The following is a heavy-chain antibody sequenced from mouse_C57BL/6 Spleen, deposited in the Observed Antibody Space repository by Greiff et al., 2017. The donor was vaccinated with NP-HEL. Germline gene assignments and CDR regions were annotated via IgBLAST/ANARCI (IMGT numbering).Heavy chain of an antibody. V-gene: IGHV1-64*01. CDR1: GYTFTSYW. CDR2: IHPNSGST. CDR3: ARRDGYRPYAMDY. D-gene: IGHD2-3*01. J-gene: IGHJ4*01. Sequence: QVQLQQPGAELVKPGASVKLSCKASGYTFTSYWMHWVKQRPGQGLEWIGMIHPNSGSTNYNEKFKSKATLTVDKSSSTAYMQLSSLTSEDSAVYYCARRDGYRPYAMDYWGQGTSVTVSS.